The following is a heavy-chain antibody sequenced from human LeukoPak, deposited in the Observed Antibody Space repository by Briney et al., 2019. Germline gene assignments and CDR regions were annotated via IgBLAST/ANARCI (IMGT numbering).Heavy chain of an antibody. CDR3: ARGNTDSGGLLFEY. D-gene: IGHD2-15*01. J-gene: IGHJ4*02. CDR1: GFTFSSYW. CDR2: INSDGSGT. Sequence: GGSLRLSCAASGFTFSSYWMSWVRQAPGKGLVWVSRINSDGSGTNYADSVNGRFTISRDNAKNMLYLQMNSLRAEDTAVYYCARGNTDSGGLLFEYWGQGILVTVSS. V-gene: IGHV3-74*01.